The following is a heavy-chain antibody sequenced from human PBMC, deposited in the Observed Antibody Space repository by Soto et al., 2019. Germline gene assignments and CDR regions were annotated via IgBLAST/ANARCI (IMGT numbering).Heavy chain of an antibody. D-gene: IGHD2-15*01. CDR3: ARQLSGGSYKFDY. Sequence: SETLSLTCTVSGGSISSYYWSWIRQPPGKGLEWIGYIYYSGSTNYNPSLKSRVTISVDRSKNQFSLKLSSVTAADTAVYYCARQLSGGSYKFDYWGQGTLVTVSS. CDR2: IYYSGST. J-gene: IGHJ4*02. CDR1: GGSISSYY. V-gene: IGHV4-59*08.